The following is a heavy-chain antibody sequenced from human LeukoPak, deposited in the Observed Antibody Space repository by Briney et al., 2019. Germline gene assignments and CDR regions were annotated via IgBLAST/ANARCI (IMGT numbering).Heavy chain of an antibody. Sequence: GGSLRLSCAASGFTFRGFSMSWVRQSPTKGLEWVANIKQDGSERYYVDSVKGRFTISRDNAKNSLSLQMNNMRVEDTAVYYCARAGSHWHYVYWGQGTVVTVSS. CDR3: ARAGSHWHYVY. J-gene: IGHJ4*02. D-gene: IGHD3-10*01. V-gene: IGHV3-7*01. CDR1: GFTFRGFS. CDR2: IKQDGSER.